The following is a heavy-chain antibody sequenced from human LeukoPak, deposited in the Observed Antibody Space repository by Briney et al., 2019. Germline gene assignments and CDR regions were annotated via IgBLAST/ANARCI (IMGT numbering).Heavy chain of an antibody. CDR3: ARHGGATEGFLDY. Sequence: PSETLSLTCTVSGGSISSSSYYWSWIRQPPGKGLEWIGEINHSGSTNYNPSLKSRVTISVDTSKNQFSLKLSSVTAADTAVYYCARHGGATEGFLDYWGQGTLVTVSS. CDR2: INHSGST. CDR1: GGSISSSSYY. V-gene: IGHV4-39*01. J-gene: IGHJ4*02. D-gene: IGHD1-26*01.